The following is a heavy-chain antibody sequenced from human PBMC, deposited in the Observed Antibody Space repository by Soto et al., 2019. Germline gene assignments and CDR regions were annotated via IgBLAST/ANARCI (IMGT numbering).Heavy chain of an antibody. J-gene: IGHJ4*02. CDR3: AKDRGDTAICY. CDR1: GFTFSSYG. V-gene: IGHV3-30*18. D-gene: IGHD5-18*01. Sequence: GGSLRLSCAASGFTFSSYGMHWVRQAPGKGLEWVAVISYDGSNKYYADSVKGRFTISRDNSKNTLYLQMNSLRAEDTAVYYCAKDRGDTAICYWGQGTLVTVSS. CDR2: ISYDGSNK.